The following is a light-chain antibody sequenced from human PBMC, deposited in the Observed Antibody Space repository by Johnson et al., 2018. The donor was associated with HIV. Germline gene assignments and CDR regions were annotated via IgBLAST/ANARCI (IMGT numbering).Light chain of an antibody. V-gene: IGLV1-51*02. J-gene: IGLJ1*01. CDR2: ENN. CDR3: GTWDSSLSAPWV. Sequence: QSVLTQPPSVSAAPGQKVTISCSGSSSNIGNNYVSWYQQLPGTAPKLLIYENNKRPSGIPDRFSGSKSGKSATLGITGLQTGDEADYYCGTWDSSLSAPWVFGTGTKVTVL. CDR1: SSNIGNNY.